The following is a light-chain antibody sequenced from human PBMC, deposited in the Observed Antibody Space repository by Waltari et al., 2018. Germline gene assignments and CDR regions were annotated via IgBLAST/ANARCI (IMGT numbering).Light chain of an antibody. CDR2: ADS. CDR3: CSYAGSSTVK. J-gene: IGLJ2*01. Sequence: QSALTQPASVSGSPGQSITISCTGTSSDVGSYKLVSWYQQRPGKAPRRMIYADSNRPPGSSNRFSGSKSGNTASLTISGLQAEDEAAYYCCSYAGSSTVKFGEGTYLTVL. V-gene: IGLV2-23*01. CDR1: SSDVGSYKL.